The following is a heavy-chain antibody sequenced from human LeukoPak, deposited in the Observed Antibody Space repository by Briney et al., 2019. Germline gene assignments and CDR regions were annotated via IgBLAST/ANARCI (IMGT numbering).Heavy chain of an antibody. Sequence: SETLSLTCTVSGGSISSSSYYWGWIRQPPGKGLEWIGSIYYSGSTYYNPSLKSRVTISVDTSKNQFSLKLSSVTAADTAVYYCAGYTIEMATPRDLDFDYWGQGTLVTVSS. CDR2: IYYSGST. V-gene: IGHV4-39*01. J-gene: IGHJ4*02. CDR1: GGSISSSSYY. D-gene: IGHD5-24*01. CDR3: AGYTIEMATPRDLDFDY.